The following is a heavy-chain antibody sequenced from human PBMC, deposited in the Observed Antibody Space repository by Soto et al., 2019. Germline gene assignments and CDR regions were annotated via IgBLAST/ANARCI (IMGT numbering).Heavy chain of an antibody. V-gene: IGHV1-46*01. D-gene: IGHD3-22*01. CDR1: GYTFTSYY. CDR3: AREKVNYYDSSGYYRGDFDY. CDR2: INPSGGST. Sequence: ASVKVSCTASGYTFTSYYMHWVRQAPGQGLEWMGIINPSGGSTSYAQKFQGRVTMTRDTSTSTVYMELSSLRSEDTAVYYCAREKVNYYDSSGYYRGDFDYWGQGTLVTVSS. J-gene: IGHJ4*02.